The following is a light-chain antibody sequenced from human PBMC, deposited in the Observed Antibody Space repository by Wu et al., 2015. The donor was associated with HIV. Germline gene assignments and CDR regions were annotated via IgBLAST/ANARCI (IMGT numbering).Light chain of an antibody. CDR2: ATS. CDR3: QQYVSSPT. Sequence: EIVLTQSPGTLSLFPGERATLSCRASQSVTSNYLAWYQQKPGQAPRLLIYATSNRATGIPDRISGSGSGTLFTLTISRLEPEDSAVYFCQQYVSSPTFGQGTRLEIK. V-gene: IGKV3-20*01. CDR1: QSVTSNY. J-gene: IGKJ5*01.